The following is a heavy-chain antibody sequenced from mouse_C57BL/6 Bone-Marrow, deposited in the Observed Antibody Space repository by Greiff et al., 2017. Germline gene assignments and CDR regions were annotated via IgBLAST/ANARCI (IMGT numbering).Heavy chain of an antibody. D-gene: IGHD1-1*01. J-gene: IGHJ1*03. Sequence: VQVVESGAELVKPGASVKISCKASGYAFSSYWMNWVKQRPGKGLEWIGQIYPGDGDTNYNGKFKGKATLTADKSSSTAYMQLSSLTSEDSAVYVCARPYYGSSYGYFDVWGTGTTVTVSS. V-gene: IGHV1-80*01. CDR2: IYPGDGDT. CDR1: GYAFSSYW. CDR3: ARPYYGSSYGYFDV.